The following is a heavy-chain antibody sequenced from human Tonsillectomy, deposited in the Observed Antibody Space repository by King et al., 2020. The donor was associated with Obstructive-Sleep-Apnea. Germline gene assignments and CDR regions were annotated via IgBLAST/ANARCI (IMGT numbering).Heavy chain of an antibody. CDR3: AGRKRVDYYDSSGYYYVDY. Sequence: VQLVESGGGVVQPGRSLRLSCAASGFTFSSYGMHWVRQAPGKGLEWVAVIWYDGSNKYYADSVKGRFTISRDNSKNTLYLQINSLRAEDTVVYYCAGRKRVDYYDSSGYYYVDYWGQGTLVTVSS. J-gene: IGHJ4*02. CDR1: GFTFSSYG. D-gene: IGHD3-22*01. CDR2: IWYDGSNK. V-gene: IGHV3-33*01.